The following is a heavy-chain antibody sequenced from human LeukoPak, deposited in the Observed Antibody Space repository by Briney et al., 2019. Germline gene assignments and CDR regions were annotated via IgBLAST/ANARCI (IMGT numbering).Heavy chain of an antibody. Sequence: GASVKVFCKASGYTFTDFYMHWVRQAPGQGLEWMGWIKPNSGGTTYARKYQGRATMTRDTSISTAYMGLSRLRSDDTAVYYCARAATKTIFGVVITPDLFDYWGQGTLVTVSS. CDR2: IKPNSGGT. CDR1: GYTFTDFY. D-gene: IGHD3-3*01. J-gene: IGHJ4*02. V-gene: IGHV1-2*02. CDR3: ARAATKTIFGVVITPDLFDY.